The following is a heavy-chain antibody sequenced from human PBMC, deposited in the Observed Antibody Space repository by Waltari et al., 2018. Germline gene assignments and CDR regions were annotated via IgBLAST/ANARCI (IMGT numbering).Heavy chain of an antibody. CDR1: GFTFSSYN. CDR3: ARVARDAFDI. J-gene: IGHJ3*02. CDR2: ISSSTSII. V-gene: IGHV3-48*01. Sequence: EVQLVESGGGWVQPGGSLRLYCAASGFTFSSYNMNWFRQAPGKGLEWVSYISSSTSIIHNADSVKGRFTISRDNAKNSLSLQMNSLRAEDTAVYFCARVARDAFDIWGQGTMVTVSS.